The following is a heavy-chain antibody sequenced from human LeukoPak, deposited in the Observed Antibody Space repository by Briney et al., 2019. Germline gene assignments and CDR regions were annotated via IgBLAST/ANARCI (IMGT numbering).Heavy chain of an antibody. D-gene: IGHD1-26*01. J-gene: IGHJ4*02. CDR1: GFTFSSYE. Sequence: GGSLRLSCAASGFTFSSYEMNCVRQAPGKGLEWVSYISSSGSTIYYADSVKGRFTISRDNDKNSLYLQMNSLRAEDTAVYYCAREGGEWELLRTFDYWGQGTLVTVSS. V-gene: IGHV3-48*03. CDR3: AREGGEWELLRTFDY. CDR2: ISSSGSTI.